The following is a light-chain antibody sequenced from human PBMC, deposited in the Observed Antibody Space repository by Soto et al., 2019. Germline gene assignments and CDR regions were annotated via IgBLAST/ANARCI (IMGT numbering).Light chain of an antibody. J-gene: IGKJ1*01. Sequence: DIQMTQSPSTLAASVGDRVTITCRASQNISGWLAWYQQKPGKAPSLLIYEASTLKSGVPSRFSGSGSETEFTLSIRSLQPDDFATYYCQQFSSYSTFGQGTKVEIK. CDR3: QQFSSYST. CDR1: QNISGW. CDR2: EAS. V-gene: IGKV1-5*03.